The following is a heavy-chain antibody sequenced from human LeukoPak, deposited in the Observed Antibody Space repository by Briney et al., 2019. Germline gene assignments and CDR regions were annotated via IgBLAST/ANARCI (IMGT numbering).Heavy chain of an antibody. CDR3: ARTSKSLSSWYTYTHYFDY. CDR2: IYYSGST. J-gene: IGHJ4*02. D-gene: IGHD6-13*01. CDR1: GGSISSGAYY. Sequence: SQTLSLTCTVSGGSISSGAYYWSWIRQHPGKGLEWIGYIYYSGSTYYNPSLKSRVTISVDTSKNQFSLKLSSVTAADTAVYYCARTSKSLSSWYTYTHYFDYWGQGTLVTVSS. V-gene: IGHV4-31*03.